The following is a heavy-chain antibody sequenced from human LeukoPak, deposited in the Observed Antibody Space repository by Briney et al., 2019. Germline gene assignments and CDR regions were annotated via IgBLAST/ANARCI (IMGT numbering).Heavy chain of an antibody. J-gene: IGHJ4*02. CDR1: GGSFSGYY. V-gene: IGHV4-34*01. CDR2: ITHGGST. D-gene: IGHD6-13*01. CDR3: ARGGWHSSSWYFDY. Sequence: PSETLSLTCAVYGGSFSGYYWSWIRQPPGKGLEWIGEITHGGSTNYNPSLKSRATISVDTSKNQFSLELNSVTAADTAVYYCARGGWHSSSWYFDYWGQGTLDTVSS.